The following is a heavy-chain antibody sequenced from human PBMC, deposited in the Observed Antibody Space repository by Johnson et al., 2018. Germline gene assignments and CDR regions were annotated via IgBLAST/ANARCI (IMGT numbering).Heavy chain of an antibody. CDR3: AQLQLPDAFDI. CDR2: MSGSGGRT. D-gene: IGHD5-24*01. V-gene: IGHV3-23*04. J-gene: IGHJ3*02. Sequence: EVQLVESGGGLVQXGGSXRLXCAASGFTFSSYAMSWVRQAPGKGLEWVSAMSGSGGRTYYADSVKGRFTISRDNSKNTVYLQMNSLRVEDKAVYYCAQLQLPDAFDIWGQGTMVTVSS. CDR1: GFTFSSYA.